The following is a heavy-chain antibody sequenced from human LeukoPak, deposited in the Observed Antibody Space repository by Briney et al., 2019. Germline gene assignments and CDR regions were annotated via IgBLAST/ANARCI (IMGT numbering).Heavy chain of an antibody. CDR3: AKDYDSSGYYPDY. D-gene: IGHD3-22*01. V-gene: IGHV3-30*18. Sequence: GGSLRLSCAASGFTFSSYGMHWVRQAPGKGLEWVAVISYDGSNKYYADSVKGRFTISRDNSKNTLYLQMNSLRAEDTAVHYCAKDYDSSGYYPDYWGQGTLVTVSS. CDR1: GFTFSSYG. CDR2: ISYDGSNK. J-gene: IGHJ4*02.